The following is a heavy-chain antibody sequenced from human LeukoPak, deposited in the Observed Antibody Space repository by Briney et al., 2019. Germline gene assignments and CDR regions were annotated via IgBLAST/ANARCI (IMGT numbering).Heavy chain of an antibody. CDR3: ARGLSRNVAYFDI. V-gene: IGHV1-46*01. CDR2: IIPSGGST. J-gene: IGHJ3*02. Sequence: ASVKVSCKACGYTFTAYYMHWVRQAPGQGLEWMGVIIPSGGSTTYAQKFQGIVTMTRDTSTSTVYMELSGLKAEDTAVYYCARGLSRNVAYFDIWGQGTMVTVSS. D-gene: IGHD5-12*01. CDR1: GYTFTAYY.